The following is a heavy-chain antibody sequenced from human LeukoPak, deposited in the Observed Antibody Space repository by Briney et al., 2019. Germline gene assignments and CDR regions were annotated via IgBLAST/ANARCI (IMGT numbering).Heavy chain of an antibody. CDR2: INHSGST. J-gene: IGHJ4*02. Sequence: PSETLSLTCAVYGGSFSGYYWSWIRQPPGKGLEWIGEINHSGSTNYNPSLKSRVTISVDTSKNQFSLKLSSVTAADTAVYYCARFGPLREPILDYWGQGTLVTVSS. V-gene: IGHV4-34*01. CDR3: ARFGPLREPILDY. D-gene: IGHD3-16*01. CDR1: GGSFSGYY.